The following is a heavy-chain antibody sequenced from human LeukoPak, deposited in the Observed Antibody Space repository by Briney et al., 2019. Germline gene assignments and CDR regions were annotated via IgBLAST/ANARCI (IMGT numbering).Heavy chain of an antibody. V-gene: IGHV3-30*19. Sequence: GGSLRLSCAASGFTFSSYAMHWVRQAAGKGLDWVAFIVHDGSINDYADSVKGRFTISRDNSKNTLYLQMNSLRADDTAMYYCARGSYSSSWKTFDYWGQGTLVTVSS. CDR3: ARGSYSSSWKTFDY. D-gene: IGHD6-13*01. CDR2: IVHDGSIN. CDR1: GFTFSSYA. J-gene: IGHJ4*02.